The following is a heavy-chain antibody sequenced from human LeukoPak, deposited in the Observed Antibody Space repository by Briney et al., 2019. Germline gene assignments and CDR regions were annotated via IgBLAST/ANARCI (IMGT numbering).Heavy chain of an antibody. J-gene: IGHJ4*02. CDR3: AKLDYGDSGCFDY. D-gene: IGHD4-17*01. CDR1: GGSISSYY. V-gene: IGHV4-59*08. Sequence: XTETLSLTCTVSGGSISSYYWSWIRQPPGKGLEWIGYIYYSGSTNYNPSLKSRVTISVDTSKNQFSLKLSSVTAADTAVYYCAKLDYGDSGCFDYWGQGTLVTVSP. CDR2: IYYSGST.